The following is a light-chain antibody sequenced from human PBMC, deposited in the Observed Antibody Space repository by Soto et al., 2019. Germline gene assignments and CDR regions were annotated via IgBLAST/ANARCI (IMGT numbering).Light chain of an antibody. Sequence: QSALTQPASVSGSPGQSITISCTGTSSDVGGYNYVSWYQQHPGKAPKLMIYDVSNRPSGVSNRFSGSKSGNTASLTISGLQAEDEADYYCSSSTSSTTYLLGAGPKVTVL. V-gene: IGLV2-14*01. J-gene: IGLJ1*01. CDR1: SSDVGGYNY. CDR3: SSSTSSTTYL. CDR2: DVS.